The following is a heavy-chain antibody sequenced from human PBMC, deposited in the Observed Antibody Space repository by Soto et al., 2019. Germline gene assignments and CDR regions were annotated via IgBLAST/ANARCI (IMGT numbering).Heavy chain of an antibody. CDR3: VRERGPSDAFDF. CDR1: GFMFTNYG. Sequence: QLLDSGGGVVQPGRSLRLSCAASGFMFTNYGMHWVRQAPGKGLEWVAVVWANGINNYYADFVEGRFTISRDNSKSSLYLQMNSPTVEHTAVYYCVRERGPSDAFDFWGQGTMVTVSS. CDR2: VWANGINN. J-gene: IGHJ3*01. V-gene: IGHV3-33*01.